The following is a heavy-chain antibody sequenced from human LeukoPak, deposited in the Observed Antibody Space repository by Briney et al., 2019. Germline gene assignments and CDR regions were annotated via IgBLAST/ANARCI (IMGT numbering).Heavy chain of an antibody. CDR3: ATLTTPGWFNP. J-gene: IGHJ5*02. D-gene: IGHD1-1*01. V-gene: IGHV4-39*07. CDR1: GGSISSTSYY. Sequence: PSQTLSLTCTVSGGSISSTSYYWGWIRQPPGKGLEWIGNIYYSGSTYYNPSLKSRVTISVDTSKNQFSLKLSSVTAADTAVYYCATLTTPGWFNPWGQGTLVTVSS. CDR2: IYYSGST.